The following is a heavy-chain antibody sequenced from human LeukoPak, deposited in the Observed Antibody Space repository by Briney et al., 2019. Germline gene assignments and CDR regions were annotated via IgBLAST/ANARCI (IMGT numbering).Heavy chain of an antibody. Sequence: GGSLRLSCAASRFTFSNYWMHWVRQAPGKGLVWVSRINSDASSTSYADSVEGRFTITRDNAKNTLYPQMNRLRAEDTAVYYCASLPEGGNSGYWGQGTLVTVSS. J-gene: IGHJ4*02. D-gene: IGHD4-23*01. CDR2: INSDASST. CDR1: RFTFSNYW. V-gene: IGHV3-74*01. CDR3: ASLPEGGNSGY.